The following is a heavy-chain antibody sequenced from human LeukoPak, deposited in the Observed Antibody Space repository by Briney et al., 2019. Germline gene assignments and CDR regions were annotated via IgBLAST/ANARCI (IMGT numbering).Heavy chain of an antibody. CDR2: IHHDGSNK. V-gene: IGHV3-30*02. CDR1: GFTFSSYG. J-gene: IGHJ6*03. CDR3: AKMGKTENHYGSGRFSYYYYMDV. Sequence: PGGSLRLSCAASGFTFSSYGMHWVRQAPGMGLNWVAFIHHDGSNKYYADSVKGRFTISRDNSKNTLYLQMNSLRAEDTAVYYCAKMGKTENHYGSGRFSYYYYMDVWGKGTTVTISS. D-gene: IGHD3-10*01.